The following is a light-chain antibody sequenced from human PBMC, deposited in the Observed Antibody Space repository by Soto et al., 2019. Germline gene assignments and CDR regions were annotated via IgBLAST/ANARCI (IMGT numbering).Light chain of an antibody. CDR1: SSDIGGNNS. Sequence: QSVLTQPASVSGSPGQSVTISCTGISSDIGGNNSVSWYQHHPGKAPKLIIYDVSERSSGVPGRFSGSKSGNTASLTISGLQSEDEADYYCCSYAESNVLLVFAGGTKLTVL. CDR2: DVS. CDR3: CSYAESNVLLV. V-gene: IGLV2-11*01. J-gene: IGLJ2*01.